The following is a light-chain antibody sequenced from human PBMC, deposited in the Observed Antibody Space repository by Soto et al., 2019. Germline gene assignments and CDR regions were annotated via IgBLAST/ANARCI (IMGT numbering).Light chain of an antibody. CDR2: GAS. CDR3: QQYGSSPVT. Sequence: EIVMTQSPATLSVSPGERATLSCRASQSVSSNLAWYQQKAGQAPRLLIYGASSRATGIPDRFSGSGSGTDFTLTISRLEPEDFAVYYCQQYGSSPVTFGPGTKVDIK. J-gene: IGKJ3*01. CDR1: QSVSSN. V-gene: IGKV3-20*01.